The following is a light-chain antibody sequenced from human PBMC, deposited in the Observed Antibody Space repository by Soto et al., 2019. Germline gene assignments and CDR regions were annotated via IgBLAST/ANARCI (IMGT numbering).Light chain of an antibody. J-gene: IGLJ3*02. CDR2: EVT. Sequence: QSALTQPASVSGSSGQSITISCTGTSSDVGGYNYVSWYQQHPGKAPKLIIYEVTNRPSGISNRFSGSKSGNTASLIISGLQAEDEADYYCSSYSSSSTPWVFGGGTKLTVL. V-gene: IGLV2-14*01. CDR3: SSYSSSSTPWV. CDR1: SSDVGGYNY.